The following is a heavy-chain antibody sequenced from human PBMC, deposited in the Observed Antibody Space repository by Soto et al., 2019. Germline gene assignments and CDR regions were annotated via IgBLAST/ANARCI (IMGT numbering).Heavy chain of an antibody. CDR3: ARVVVVIPPGYYYAMDV. V-gene: IGHV3-48*02. J-gene: IGHJ6*02. D-gene: IGHD3-22*01. Sequence: PGGSLRLSCAASGFTFGSYSMNWVRQAPGRGLEWVAYITSSSDTIYYSDSVKGRFTISRDNGKNSLFLQMNSLRDEDTAVYYCARVVVVIPPGYYYAMDVWGQGTTVTVSS. CDR2: ITSSSDTI. CDR1: GFTFGSYS.